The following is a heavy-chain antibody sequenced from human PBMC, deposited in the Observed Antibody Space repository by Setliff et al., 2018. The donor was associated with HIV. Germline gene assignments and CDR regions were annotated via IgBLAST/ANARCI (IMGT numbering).Heavy chain of an antibody. Sequence: SETLSLTCTVSGGSISSYYGSWIRQSAGKGLEWIGRIYSSGSTNYNPSLKSRVTMSVDTSKNQFSLRLSSVTAADTAVYYCARERSLITNRRYFDSWGQGTLVTVSS. D-gene: IGHD3-16*01. J-gene: IGHJ4*02. V-gene: IGHV4-4*07. CDR3: ARERSLITNRRYFDS. CDR1: GGSISSYY. CDR2: IYSSGST.